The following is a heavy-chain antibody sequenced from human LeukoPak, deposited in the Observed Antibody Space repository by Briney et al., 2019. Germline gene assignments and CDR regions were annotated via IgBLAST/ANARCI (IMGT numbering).Heavy chain of an antibody. J-gene: IGHJ2*01. CDR2: ISVYNGNT. CDR1: GYTFTNYG. CDR3: ARGWLQPYWYFDL. V-gene: IGHV1-18*01. D-gene: IGHD5-24*01. Sequence: ASVKVSCKASGYTFTNYGIVWVRLAPGQGLEWMGWISVYNGNTNYAQKFQGRVTMTADTSTSTAYMELRSLRSDDTAVYYCARGWLQPYWYFDLWGRGTLVTVSS.